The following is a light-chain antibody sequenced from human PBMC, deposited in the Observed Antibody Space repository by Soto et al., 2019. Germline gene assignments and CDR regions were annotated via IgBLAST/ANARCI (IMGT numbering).Light chain of an antibody. Sequence: QSALTQPASVSGSPGQSITISCTGTSSDVGSYNLVSWYQQHPGKAPKVMIYEGSKRPSGVSNRFSGSKSGNMASLTISGLQAEDEADYYCSSYAGSSTYVFGTGTKLTVL. CDR1: SSDVGSYNL. J-gene: IGLJ1*01. CDR3: SSYAGSSTYV. CDR2: EGS. V-gene: IGLV2-23*01.